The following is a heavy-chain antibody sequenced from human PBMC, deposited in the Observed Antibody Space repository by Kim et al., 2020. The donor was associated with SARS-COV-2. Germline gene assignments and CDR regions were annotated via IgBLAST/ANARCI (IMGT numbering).Heavy chain of an antibody. CDR2: ISWGGGST. CDR1: GFTFDDYT. Sequence: GGSLRLSCAASGFTFDDYTMHWVRQAPGKGLEWVSLISWGGGSTYYADSVKGRFTISRDNSKNSLYLQMNSLRTEDTALYYCAKEFIAAAGSTYYYYGMDVWGQGTTVTVSS. J-gene: IGHJ6*02. D-gene: IGHD6-13*01. V-gene: IGHV3-43*01. CDR3: AKEFIAAAGSTYYYYGMDV.